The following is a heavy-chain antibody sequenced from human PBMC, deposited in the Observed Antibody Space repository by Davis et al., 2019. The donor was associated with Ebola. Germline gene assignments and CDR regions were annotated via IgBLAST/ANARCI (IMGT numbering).Heavy chain of an antibody. CDR3: AREGKGYCSGGSCYRRRDYYYYYGMDV. CDR1: RYTFTSYG. D-gene: IGHD2-15*01. J-gene: IGHJ6*02. Sequence: SVKVSCKASRYTFTSYGISWVRQAPGQGLEWMGGIIPIFGTANHAQKFQGRVTITADESTSTAYMELSSLRSEDTAVYYCAREGKGYCSGGSCYRRRDYYYYYGMDVWGQGTTVTVSS. V-gene: IGHV1-69*13. CDR2: IIPIFGTA.